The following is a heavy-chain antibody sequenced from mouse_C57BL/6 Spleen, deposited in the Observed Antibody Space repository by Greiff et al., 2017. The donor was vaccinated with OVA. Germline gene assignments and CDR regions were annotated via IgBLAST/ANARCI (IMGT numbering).Heavy chain of an antibody. J-gene: IGHJ2*01. Sequence: QVQLQQSGPELVKPGASVKISCKASGYTFTDYYINWVKQRPGQGLEWIGWIFPGSGSTYYNEKLKGKAPLTVDKSSSTAYMLLSSLTSDDSAVYFCARSTTVVGFDYWGQGTTLTVSS. D-gene: IGHD1-1*01. CDR1: GYTFTDYY. CDR2: IFPGSGST. V-gene: IGHV1-75*01. CDR3: ARSTTVVGFDY.